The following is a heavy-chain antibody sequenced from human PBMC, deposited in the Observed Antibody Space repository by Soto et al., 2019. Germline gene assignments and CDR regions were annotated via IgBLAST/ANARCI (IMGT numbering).Heavy chain of an antibody. CDR3: AKDQGSSWYEIDY. CDR1: GFTFSTYA. Sequence: GGSLRLSCAASGFTFSTYAMSWVRQAPGKGLEWVSAISGSGSSTYYADSVKGRFTISRDNSKNTLYLQMNSLRAEDTAVYYCAKDQGSSWYEIDYWGQGTLVTVSS. D-gene: IGHD6-13*01. CDR2: ISGSGSST. V-gene: IGHV3-23*01. J-gene: IGHJ4*02.